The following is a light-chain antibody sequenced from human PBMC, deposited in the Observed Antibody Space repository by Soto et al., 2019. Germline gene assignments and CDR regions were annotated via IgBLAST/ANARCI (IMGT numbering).Light chain of an antibody. Sequence: DIQMTQSPSTLSASVGDRVTITCRASQSISRWLAWYQQKPGKAPKLLIYDASILEGGVPSRFSGSGSGTDFTLTISGMQSDDFATYYCQQYNGNFGGGTKVEIK. V-gene: IGKV1-5*01. J-gene: IGKJ4*01. CDR1: QSISRW. CDR3: QQYNGN. CDR2: DAS.